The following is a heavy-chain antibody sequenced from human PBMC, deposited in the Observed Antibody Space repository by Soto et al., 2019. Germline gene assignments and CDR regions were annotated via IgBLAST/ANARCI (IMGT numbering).Heavy chain of an antibody. D-gene: IGHD3-22*01. CDR1: GATFSSYT. J-gene: IGHJ4*02. Sequence: QVQLVQSGAEVKKPGSSVKVSCKASGATFSSYTITWVRQAPGQGLEWMGGITPMFGTPNYAQNFRGGVSITADESTSTAYMELYNLRSEDTAMYFCARDGTLYDSRAYYYLYWGQGSLVTVSS. CDR3: ARDGTLYDSRAYYYLY. V-gene: IGHV1-69*01. CDR2: ITPMFGTP.